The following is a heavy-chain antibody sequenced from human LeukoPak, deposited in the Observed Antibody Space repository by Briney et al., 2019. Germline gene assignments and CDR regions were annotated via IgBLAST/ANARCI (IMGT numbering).Heavy chain of an antibody. Sequence: GGSLRLSCAASGFTFGRHWMSWVRQAPGKGPEWVANIKQDGSQRYYVDSVKGRFTISRDNGRNSLFLQMNSLRAEDTAVYYCAREVYGDHYFDYWGQGTLVTVSS. CDR1: GFTFGRHW. CDR3: AREVYGDHYFDY. CDR2: IKQDGSQR. D-gene: IGHD4-17*01. J-gene: IGHJ4*02. V-gene: IGHV3-7*05.